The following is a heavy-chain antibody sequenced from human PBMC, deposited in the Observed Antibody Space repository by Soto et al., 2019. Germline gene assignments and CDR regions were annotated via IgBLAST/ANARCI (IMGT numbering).Heavy chain of an antibody. Sequence: QSGGSLRLSCAASGFNFSDYWMHWVRQVPGKGLVWVSRINNDGRTTTYADSVKGRFTISRDNAKNTLYLEMNSLRDEDTAIYYCARVRLIGGTTLLAYWGQGALVTVSS. D-gene: IGHD1-26*01. J-gene: IGHJ4*02. CDR2: INNDGRTT. CDR3: ARVRLIGGTTLLAY. CDR1: GFNFSDYW. V-gene: IGHV3-74*03.